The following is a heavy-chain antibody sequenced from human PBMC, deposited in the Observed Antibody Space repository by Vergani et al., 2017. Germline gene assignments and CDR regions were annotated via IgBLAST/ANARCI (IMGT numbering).Heavy chain of an antibody. V-gene: IGHV4-61*02. CDR2: ISASGNA. D-gene: IGHD2-15*01. Sequence: QVQLQASGPGRVQPSQTLSLTCTMSGGSISAGYYFWSWIRQPAGKGLEWLGHISASGNASHSPSLKTRVSMSVDTSTNQFSLTVTSVTAADTAIYFCARRSGGYYSGGKVHPLRTAFDVWGHGTVVTVSS. CDR3: ARRSGGYYSGGKVHPLRTAFDV. CDR1: GGSISAGYYF. J-gene: IGHJ3*01.